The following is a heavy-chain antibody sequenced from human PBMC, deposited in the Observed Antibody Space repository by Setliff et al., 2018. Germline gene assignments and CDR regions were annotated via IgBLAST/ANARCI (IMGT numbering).Heavy chain of an antibody. Sequence: GASVKVSCKASGYTFISYGISWVRRAPGQGLEWMGWISAYAPDFQGRVTMTWDTSTNIAYMELSGLRYADSAIYYCIMNMVRPVTGLDCWGPGTLVTVSS. V-gene: IGHV1-18*01. J-gene: IGHJ4*02. CDR3: IMNMVRPVTGLDC. CDR2: ISA. CDR1: GYTFISYG. D-gene: IGHD2-8*01.